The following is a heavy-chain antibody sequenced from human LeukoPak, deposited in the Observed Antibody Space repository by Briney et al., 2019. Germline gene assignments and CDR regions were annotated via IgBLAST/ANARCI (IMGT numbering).Heavy chain of an antibody. CDR2: INHSGST. Sequence: PSETLSLTCAVYGGSFSGYYWSWIRQPPGKGLEWIGEINHSGSTNYNPFLKSRVTISVDTSKNQSSLKLSSVTAADTAVYYCASSYSSGWYFDYWGQGTLVTVSS. CDR1: GGSFSGYY. J-gene: IGHJ4*02. V-gene: IGHV4-34*01. CDR3: ASSYSSGWYFDY. D-gene: IGHD6-19*01.